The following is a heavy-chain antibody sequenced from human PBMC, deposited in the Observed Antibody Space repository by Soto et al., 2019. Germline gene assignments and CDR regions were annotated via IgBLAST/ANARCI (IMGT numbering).Heavy chain of an antibody. Sequence: SETLSLTCTVSGGSISSYYWSWIRQPPGKGLEWIGYIYYSGSTNYNPSLKSRVTISVDTSKNQFSLKLSSVTAADTAVYYCGSGRRGVVNVVDYWGQGTVLCVS. CDR3: GSGRRGVVNVVDY. D-gene: IGHD2-8*02. CDR1: GGSISSYY. J-gene: IGHJ4*02. V-gene: IGHV4-59*08. CDR2: IYYSGST.